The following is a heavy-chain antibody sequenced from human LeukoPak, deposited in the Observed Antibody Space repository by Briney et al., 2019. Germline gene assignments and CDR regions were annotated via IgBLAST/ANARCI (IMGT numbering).Heavy chain of an antibody. Sequence: ASVKVSCKASGYTFTSYAMNWVRQAPGQGLEWMGWINTNTGNPTYAQGFTGRFVFSLDTSVGTAYLQISSLKAEDTTVYYCAREGYDILTGAGAFDIWGQGTMVTVSS. J-gene: IGHJ3*02. CDR1: GYTFTSYA. V-gene: IGHV7-4-1*02. D-gene: IGHD3-9*01. CDR3: AREGYDILTGAGAFDI. CDR2: INTNTGNP.